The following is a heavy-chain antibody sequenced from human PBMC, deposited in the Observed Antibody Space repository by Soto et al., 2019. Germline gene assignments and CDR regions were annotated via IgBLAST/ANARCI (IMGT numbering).Heavy chain of an antibody. V-gene: IGHV4-39*01. D-gene: IGHD5-18*01. CDR2: IYYSGST. J-gene: IGHJ4*02. CDR3: ASRTYSYGNYYFDY. Sequence: SETLSLTCTVSGGSISSSSYYWGWIRQPPGKGLEWIGSIYYSGSTYYNPSLKSRVTISVDTSKNQFSLKLSPVTAADTAVYYCASRTYSYGNYYFDYWGQGTLVTVSS. CDR1: GGSISSSSYY.